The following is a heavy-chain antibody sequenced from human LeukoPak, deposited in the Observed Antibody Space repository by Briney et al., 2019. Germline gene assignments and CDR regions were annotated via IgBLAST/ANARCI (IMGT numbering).Heavy chain of an antibody. CDR3: AKNGGPHGMDV. Sequence: GGSLRLSCATSGFTFSSIRMSWVRQAPGKGLEWVANIKHDGSETNYVDSVKGRFTIPRDNAKNSLHLQMNSLRVEDTAVYYCAKNGGPHGMDVWGQGTTVTVSS. D-gene: IGHD3-16*01. J-gene: IGHJ6*02. V-gene: IGHV3-7*02. CDR2: IKHDGSET. CDR1: GFTFSSIR.